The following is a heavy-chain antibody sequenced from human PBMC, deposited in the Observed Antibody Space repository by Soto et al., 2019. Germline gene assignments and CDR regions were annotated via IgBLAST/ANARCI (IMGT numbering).Heavy chain of an antibody. J-gene: IGHJ4*02. D-gene: IGHD2-15*01. V-gene: IGHV5-51*03. CDR2: IYPGDSET. Sequence: EVQLVQSGAEVKKPGESLRISCKGSGYTFSSYWIAWVRQMPGKGLEWMGIIYPGDSETRITPSFQGKVTISADMSINTAYLQWSSLRASDTAIYYCARVRGCSGGTCYPFDYWGQGTLVTVSS. CDR1: GYTFSSYW. CDR3: ARVRGCSGGTCYPFDY.